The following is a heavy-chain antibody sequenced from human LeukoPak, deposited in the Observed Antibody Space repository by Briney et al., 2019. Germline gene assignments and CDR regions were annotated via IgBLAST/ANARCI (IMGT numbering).Heavy chain of an antibody. J-gene: IGHJ4*02. V-gene: IGHV3-7*03. CDR3: ARDQYDTWSRRGNFDS. CDR1: GFTFGKYW. D-gene: IGHD3-3*01. CDR2: IKLDGSEK. Sequence: GGSMRLSCVASGFTFGKYWMSWVRQAPGKGLEWVANIKLDGSEKNYVDSVKGRFTISRDNTKNSLYLQMNSLRAEDTAVFYCARDQYDTWSRRGNFDSWGQGTLVIVSS.